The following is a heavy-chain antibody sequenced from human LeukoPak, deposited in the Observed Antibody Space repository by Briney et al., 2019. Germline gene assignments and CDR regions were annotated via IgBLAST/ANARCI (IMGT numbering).Heavy chain of an antibody. CDR3: ARGPSGWYVYFDY. CDR1: GYPFSRYD. J-gene: IGHJ4*02. V-gene: IGHV1-8*01. D-gene: IGHD6-19*01. Sequence: EASVKVSCKASGYPFSRYDLNWVRQATGQGLEWMGWMNPNSGNTGYAQKFQGRVTMTRSTSISTAYMELSRLRSDDTAVYYCARGPSGWYVYFDYWGQGTLVTVSS. CDR2: MNPNSGNT.